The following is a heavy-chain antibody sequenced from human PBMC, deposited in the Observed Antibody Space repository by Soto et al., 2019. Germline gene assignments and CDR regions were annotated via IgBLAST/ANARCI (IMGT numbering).Heavy chain of an antibody. CDR1: GGSISSSSNH. J-gene: IGHJ4*02. CDR2: IYYSENT. D-gene: IGHD4-17*01. V-gene: IGHV4-39*01. Sequence: QLQLQESGPGLVKPSETLSLTCTVSGGSISSSSNHWGWIRQPPGKGLEWIGNIYYSENTYYNPSLKSRVTISVDTSKDQFSLRLTSVTAADTAVYYCATHPPYGPLDHWGQGTLVTVSS. CDR3: ATHPPYGPLDH.